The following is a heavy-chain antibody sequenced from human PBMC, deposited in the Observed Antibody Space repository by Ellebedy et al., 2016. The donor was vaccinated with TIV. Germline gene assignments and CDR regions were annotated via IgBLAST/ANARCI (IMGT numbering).Heavy chain of an antibody. CDR1: GLTFSSHA. CDR3: AKDRYCSGGICYWADY. V-gene: IGHV3-23*01. Sequence: PGGSLRLSCAASGLTFSSHAMSWVRQAPGKGLEWVSSITESGGNTYYADSVKGRFTISRDNSKDTLYLQMNSLRAEDTAVYYCAKDRYCSGGICYWADYWGQGTQVTVSS. D-gene: IGHD2-15*01. CDR2: ITESGGNT. J-gene: IGHJ4*02.